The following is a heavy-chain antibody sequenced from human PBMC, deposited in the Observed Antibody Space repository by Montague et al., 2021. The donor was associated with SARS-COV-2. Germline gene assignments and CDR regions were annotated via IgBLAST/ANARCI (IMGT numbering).Heavy chain of an antibody. Sequence: SETLSPTCTVSGGSISSYYWSWIRQPPGKGLEWIGYIYYSGSTNYNPSLKSRVTISVDTSKNQFSLKLSSVTAADTAVYYCARTYYDILTGYYNRGAFDIWGQGTMVTVSS. V-gene: IGHV4-59*08. J-gene: IGHJ3*02. CDR1: GGSISSYY. CDR3: ARTYYDILTGYYNRGAFDI. D-gene: IGHD3-9*01. CDR2: IYYSGST.